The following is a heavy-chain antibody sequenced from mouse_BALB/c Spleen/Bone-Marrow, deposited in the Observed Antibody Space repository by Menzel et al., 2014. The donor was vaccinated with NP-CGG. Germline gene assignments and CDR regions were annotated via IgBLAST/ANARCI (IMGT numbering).Heavy chain of an antibody. CDR1: GFNIKDTY. D-gene: IGHD1-1*01. CDR2: IDPANGKT. Sequence: VQLQQPGAELVKPGASVKLSCTASGFNIKDTYMHWVKQRPEQGLEWIGRIDPANGKTKYDPKFQDKATITADTSSNTAYLQLSSLTSEDTAVYYCANYYYGYYFDYWGQGTTLTVSS. V-gene: IGHV14-3*02. CDR3: ANYYYGYYFDY. J-gene: IGHJ2*01.